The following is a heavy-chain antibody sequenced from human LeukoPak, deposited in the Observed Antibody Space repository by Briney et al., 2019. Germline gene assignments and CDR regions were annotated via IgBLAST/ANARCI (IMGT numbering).Heavy chain of an antibody. V-gene: IGHV3-23*01. CDR1: GFTFSSYA. CDR2: VSGSGGST. D-gene: IGHD2-2*01. Sequence: GGSLRLSCAASGFTFSSYAMSWVRQAPGKGLEWVSAVSGSGGSTYYADSVKGRFTISRDNSKNTLYLQMNSLRAEDTAVYYCARVMVYCSSTSCSKYYFDYWGQGTLVTVSS. CDR3: ARVMVYCSSTSCSKYYFDY. J-gene: IGHJ4*02.